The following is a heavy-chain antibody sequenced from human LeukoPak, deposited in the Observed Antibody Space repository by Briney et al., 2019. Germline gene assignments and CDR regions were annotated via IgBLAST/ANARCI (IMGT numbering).Heavy chain of an antibody. CDR2: MNPNSGNT. CDR1: GYTFTSYD. V-gene: IGHV1-8*02. J-gene: IGHJ3*02. D-gene: IGHD6-13*01. CDR3: ATILYSSSWYGAFDI. Sequence: ASVKVSCKASGYTFTSYDINWVRQATGQGLEWMGWMNPNSGNTGYAPKFQGRVTMTEDTSTDTAYMELSSLRSEDTAVYYCATILYSSSWYGAFDIWGQGTMVTVSS.